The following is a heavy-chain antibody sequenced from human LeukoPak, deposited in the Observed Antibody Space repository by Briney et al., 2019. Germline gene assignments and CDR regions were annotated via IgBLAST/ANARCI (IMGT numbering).Heavy chain of an antibody. J-gene: IGHJ6*03. Sequence: SETLSLTCTVSGGSISSHYWSWIRQPPGKGLEWIGYIYYSGSTNYNPSLKSRVTISVDTSKNQFSLKLSSVTAADTAVYYCARGTMFTIFGVVITESYYMDVWGKGTTVTVSS. V-gene: IGHV4-59*11. CDR2: IYYSGST. CDR1: GGSISSHY. CDR3: ARGTMFTIFGVVITESYYMDV. D-gene: IGHD3-3*01.